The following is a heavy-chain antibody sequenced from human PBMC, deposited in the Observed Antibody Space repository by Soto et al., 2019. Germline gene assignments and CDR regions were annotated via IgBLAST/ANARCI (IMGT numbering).Heavy chain of an antibody. CDR1: GFTFSNYA. D-gene: IGHD4-17*01. CDR2: IGSGGDGI. J-gene: IGHJ4*02. Sequence: EVQLLESGGGLVQPGGSLRLSCAASGFTFSNYAMKWVRQAPGQGLEWVSVIGSGGDGIHYADSVKGRFTISRDNSKNTVNLQMNSLRAEDTAVYYCATYGQHLMDYWGQGTLLTVSS. CDR3: ATYGQHLMDY. V-gene: IGHV3-23*01.